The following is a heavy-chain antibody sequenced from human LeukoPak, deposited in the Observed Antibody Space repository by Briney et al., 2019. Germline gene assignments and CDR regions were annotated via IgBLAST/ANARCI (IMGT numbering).Heavy chain of an antibody. CDR2: IYYSGST. V-gene: IGHV4-39*01. Sequence: SETLSLTCAVYGGSFSGYYWGWIRQPPGKGLEWIGSIYYSGSTYYNPSLKSRVTISVDTSKNQFSLKLSSVAAADTAVYYCASTLYDYVWGSYRYPEVGWGQGTLVTVSS. CDR1: GGSFSGYY. D-gene: IGHD3-16*02. J-gene: IGHJ4*02. CDR3: ASTLYDYVWGSYRYPEVG.